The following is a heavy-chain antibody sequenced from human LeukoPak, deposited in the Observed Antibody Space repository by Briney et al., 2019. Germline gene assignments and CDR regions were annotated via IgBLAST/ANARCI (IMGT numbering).Heavy chain of an antibody. CDR3: AAFRDGYNWHLDY. J-gene: IGHJ4*02. V-gene: IGHV4-61*01. Sequence: SETLSLTCSVSGDSFSSVTDYWAWIRQPPGKGLEWIGYIYYSGSTNYNPSLKSRVTISVDTSKNQFSLKLSSVTAADTAVYYCAAFRDGYNWHLDYWGQGTLVTVSS. CDR1: GDSFSSVTDY. CDR2: IYYSGST. D-gene: IGHD5-24*01.